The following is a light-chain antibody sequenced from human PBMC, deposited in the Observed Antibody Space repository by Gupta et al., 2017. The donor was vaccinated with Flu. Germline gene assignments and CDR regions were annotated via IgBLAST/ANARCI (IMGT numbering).Light chain of an antibody. CDR2: GYN. Sequence: QSVVTQPSSVSGTPGQRVTISCSGSTSHIESNTVTWYQQFPDAAPKLLVYGYNRRPSGVPDRFSGSESGTSASLAISGLQSEDEAHYYCATWDDNLSAWVCGGGT. CDR3: ATWDDNLSAWV. CDR1: TSHIESNT. J-gene: IGLJ3*02. V-gene: IGLV1-44*01.